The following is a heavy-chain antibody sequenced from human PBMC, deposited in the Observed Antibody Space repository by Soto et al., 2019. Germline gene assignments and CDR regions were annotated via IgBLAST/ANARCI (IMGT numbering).Heavy chain of an antibody. D-gene: IGHD3-22*01. Sequence: QLQESGPGLVKPSETLSLTCTVSGGSISSSSYYWGWIRQPPGKGLEWIGSIYYSGSTYYNPSLKSRVTISVDTSKNQFSLKLSSVTAADTAVYYCARLRYYYDSNWFDPWGQGTLVTVSS. CDR1: GGSISSSSYY. J-gene: IGHJ5*02. CDR3: ARLRYYYDSNWFDP. CDR2: IYYSGST. V-gene: IGHV4-39*01.